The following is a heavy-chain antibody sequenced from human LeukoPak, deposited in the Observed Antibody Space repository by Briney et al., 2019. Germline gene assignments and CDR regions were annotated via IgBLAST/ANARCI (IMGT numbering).Heavy chain of an antibody. V-gene: IGHV1-8*01. D-gene: IGHD2-2*01. CDR1: GYTFTSYD. Sequence: ASVNVSCKASGYTFTSYDINWVRQATGQGLEWMGWMNPNSGNTGYAQKFQGRVTMTRNTSISTAYMELSSLRSEDTAVYYCARAGRAGYCSSTSCSPLFDYWGQGTLVTVSS. CDR2: MNPNSGNT. CDR3: ARAGRAGYCSSTSCSPLFDY. J-gene: IGHJ4*02.